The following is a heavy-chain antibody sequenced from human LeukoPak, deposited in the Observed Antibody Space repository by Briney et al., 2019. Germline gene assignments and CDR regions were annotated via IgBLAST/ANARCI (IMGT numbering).Heavy chain of an antibody. CDR1: GYSFTSYW. CDR2: IYPGDSDT. CDR3: ARLRPGYSGGPYYFDS. D-gene: IGHD6-19*01. V-gene: IGHV5-51*01. J-gene: IGHJ4*02. Sequence: GESLKISCKGSGYSFTSYWIGWVRQMPGKGLEWMGIIYPGDSDTRYSPSFQGQVTISADKSISTAYLQWSSLKASDTAMYYCARLRPGYSGGPYYFDSWGQGTPVTVSS.